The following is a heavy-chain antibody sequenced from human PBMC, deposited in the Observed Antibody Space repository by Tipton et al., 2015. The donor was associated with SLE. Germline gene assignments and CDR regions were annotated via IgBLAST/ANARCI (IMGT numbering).Heavy chain of an antibody. D-gene: IGHD3-3*01. Sequence: TLSLTCAVSGYSISSGYYWGWIRQPPGKGLEWIGYIYYSGSTNYNPSLKSRVTISVDTSKNQFSLKLSSVTAADTAVYYCARAGAPYTILEGAMDVWGKGTTVTVSS. CDR1: GYSISSGYY. J-gene: IGHJ6*03. CDR3: ARAGAPYTILEGAMDV. CDR2: IYYSGST. V-gene: IGHV4-38-2*01.